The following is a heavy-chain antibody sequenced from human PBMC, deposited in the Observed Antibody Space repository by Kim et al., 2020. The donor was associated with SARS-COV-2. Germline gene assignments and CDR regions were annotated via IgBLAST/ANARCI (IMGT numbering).Heavy chain of an antibody. J-gene: IGHJ4*02. CDR1: GGSFSGYY. Sequence: SETLSLTCAVYGGSFSGYYWSWIRQPPGKGLEWIGEIDHGGSTNYSPSLKSRVTISVDTSKNHYSLKRNSMTAADTAMYYCARGLRGGAALWGQGTLVTVSS. CDR2: IDHGGST. D-gene: IGHD3-16*01. CDR3: ARGLRGGAAL. V-gene: IGHV4-34*01.